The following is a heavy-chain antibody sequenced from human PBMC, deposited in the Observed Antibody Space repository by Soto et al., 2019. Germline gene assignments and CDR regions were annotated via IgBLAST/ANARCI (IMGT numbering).Heavy chain of an antibody. CDR1: GGSISSGGYY. D-gene: IGHD4-17*01. V-gene: IGHV4-31*03. J-gene: IGHJ6*02. Sequence: QVQLQESGPGLVKPSQTLSLTCTVSGGSISSGGYYWSWIRQHPGKALEWIGYIYFSGSTYYNPSLKSRVTISVDTSKNQFSLKLSSVTAADTAVYYCARGRRAVTPRPDYYYGMDVWGQGTTVTVSS. CDR3: ARGRRAVTPRPDYYYGMDV. CDR2: IYFSGST.